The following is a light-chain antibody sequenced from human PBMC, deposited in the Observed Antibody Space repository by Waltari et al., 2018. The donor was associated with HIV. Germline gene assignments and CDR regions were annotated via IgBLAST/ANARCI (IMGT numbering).Light chain of an antibody. CDR1: SRDVGGFNY. CDR2: DVS. Sequence: QSALTQPASVSGSPGQSITISCPGTSRDVGGFNYVSWYQQYPGKAPKVIISDVSNRPSGVSSRFSGSKSGNTASLTISGLQAEDEADYYCASYTRHSTLLFGGGTKLTVL. CDR3: ASYTRHSTLL. V-gene: IGLV2-14*03. J-gene: IGLJ3*02.